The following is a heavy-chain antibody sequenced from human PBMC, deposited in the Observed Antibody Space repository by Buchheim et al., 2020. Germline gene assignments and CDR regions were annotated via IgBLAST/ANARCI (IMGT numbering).Heavy chain of an antibody. D-gene: IGHD2-15*01. J-gene: IGHJ4*02. CDR1: GFTFGRYW. Sequence: EVQVVESGGGLVQPGGSLRLSCAASGFTFGRYWMHWVRQAPGGALVWVSRINEDGSHTTYTDSVKGRFTSSRANANDTLYLQMNSLTAEDTAVYYCSKDMSGAEDSWGQGTL. V-gene: IGHV3-74*03. CDR3: SKDMSGAEDS. CDR2: INEDGSHT.